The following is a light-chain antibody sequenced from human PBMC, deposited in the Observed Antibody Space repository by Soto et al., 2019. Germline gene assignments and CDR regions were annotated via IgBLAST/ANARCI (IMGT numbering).Light chain of an antibody. V-gene: IGKV1-5*03. J-gene: IGKJ4*01. CDR3: QQYSGTFLT. Sequence: IQMIQSPSSLSASVGDTVTITCRASQGVSVYVAWYQHKPGQGPRLLIHRTSTLQSGVPSRFSGSGSGIECTLTISDLEPDDSATYYCQQYSGTFLTFGGGTKV. CDR1: QGVSVY. CDR2: RTS.